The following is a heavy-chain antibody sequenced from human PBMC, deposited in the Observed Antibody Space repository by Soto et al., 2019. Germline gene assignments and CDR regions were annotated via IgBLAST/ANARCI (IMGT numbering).Heavy chain of an antibody. J-gene: IGHJ4*02. Sequence: QVQLQESGPGLVKPSQTLSLTCTVSGGSISSGGYYWSWIRQHPGKGLEWIGYIYYSGSTYYNPSLKSRVTISVDTSKNQFSLKLSSVTAADTAVYYCASSGEDTVVNAQPLDYWGQGTLVTVSS. V-gene: IGHV4-31*03. CDR3: ASSGEDTVVNAQPLDY. CDR2: IYYSGST. D-gene: IGHD2-15*01. CDR1: GGSISSGGYY.